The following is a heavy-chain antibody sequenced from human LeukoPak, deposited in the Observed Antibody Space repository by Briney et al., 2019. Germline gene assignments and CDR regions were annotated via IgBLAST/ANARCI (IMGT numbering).Heavy chain of an antibody. CDR2: INAGNGKT. CDR1: GYIFTDYA. D-gene: IGHD4-17*01. Sequence: ASVKVSCKASGYIFTDYAIQWVRQAPGQGLEWMGWINAGNGKTKYSQKFQGRVTITRDTSASTAYMELSGLRSDDTAVYYCARARWTSTVTTYYLDFWGQGTLVTVSS. V-gene: IGHV1-3*01. CDR3: ARARWTSTVTTYYLDF. J-gene: IGHJ4*02.